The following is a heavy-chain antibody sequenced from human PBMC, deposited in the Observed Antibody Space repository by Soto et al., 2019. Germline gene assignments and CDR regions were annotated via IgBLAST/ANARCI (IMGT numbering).Heavy chain of an antibody. D-gene: IGHD1-26*01. CDR2: VSSTGSYT. Sequence: QMQLVESGGGLVKPGGSLRLSCAASGFNFGDYYMSWIRQAPGKGLEWVSFVSSTGSYTKYSDSVGGRLTVSRDNGKNSLHLQFNSLIVEDTAVYYCARLRVGVNWYFDLWGRGTLVTVSS. J-gene: IGHJ2*01. CDR1: GFNFGDYY. CDR3: ARLRVGVNWYFDL. V-gene: IGHV3-11*06.